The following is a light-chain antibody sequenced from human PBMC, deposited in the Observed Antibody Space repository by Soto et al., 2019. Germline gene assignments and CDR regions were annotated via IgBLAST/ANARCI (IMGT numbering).Light chain of an antibody. V-gene: IGLV2-14*01. CDR3: SSFTTSSTRV. J-gene: IGLJ1*01. CDR1: TSDVGGYGY. Sequence: QSALAQPASVSGSPGQSITISCTGTTSDVGGYGYVSWYQQHPGKAPKLLIYEVSNRPSGISNRFSGSKSDNTASLTISGLQAEDEADYYCSSFTTSSTRVFGTGTKVT. CDR2: EVS.